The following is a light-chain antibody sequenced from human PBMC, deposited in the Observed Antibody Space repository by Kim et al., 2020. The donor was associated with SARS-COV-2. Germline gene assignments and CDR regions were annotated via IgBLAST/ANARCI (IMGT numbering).Light chain of an antibody. CDR1: SSNIGAGYD. CDR2: VNS. V-gene: IGLV1-40*01. J-gene: IGLJ2*01. Sequence: GQRVTISCTGSSSNIGAGYDVHWEQQLPGTAPKLLIYVNSNRPSGVPDRFSGSKSGTSASLAITGLQAEDEADYYCQSYDSSLGVVFGGGTQLTVL. CDR3: QSYDSSLGVV.